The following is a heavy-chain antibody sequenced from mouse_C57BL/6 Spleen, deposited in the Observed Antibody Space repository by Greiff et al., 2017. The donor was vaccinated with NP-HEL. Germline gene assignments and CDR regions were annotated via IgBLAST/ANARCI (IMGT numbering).Heavy chain of an antibody. CDR2: IYPRSGNT. V-gene: IGHV1-81*01. CDR3: ARQDPFAY. Sequence: QVQLQQSGAELARPGASVKLSCKASGYTFTSYGISWVKQRTGQGLEWIGEIYPRSGNTYYNEKFKGKATLTADKSSSTAYMELHSLTSEDSAVYFCARQDPFAYWGQGTLVTVSA. J-gene: IGHJ3*01. CDR1: GYTFTSYG.